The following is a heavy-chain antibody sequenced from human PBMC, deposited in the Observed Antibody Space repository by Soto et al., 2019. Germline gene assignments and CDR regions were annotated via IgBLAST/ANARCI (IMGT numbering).Heavy chain of an antibody. Sequence: QVQLQESGPGLVKPSQTLSLACTVSGGSISSGGYYWSWIRQHPGKGLEWIGYIYYSGSTYYNPSLKSRVTISVDASKNQFSLKLSSVPAADTAVYYCARVYGDYFTVRRYFDLWGRGTLVTVSS. V-gene: IGHV4-31*03. CDR1: GGSISSGGYY. J-gene: IGHJ2*01. CDR2: IYYSGST. D-gene: IGHD4-17*01. CDR3: ARVYGDYFTVRRYFDL.